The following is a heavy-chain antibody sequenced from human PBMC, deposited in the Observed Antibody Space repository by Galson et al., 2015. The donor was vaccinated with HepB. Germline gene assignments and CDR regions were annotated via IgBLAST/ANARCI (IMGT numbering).Heavy chain of an antibody. Sequence: QSGAEVKKPGESLRISCKGSGYSFTSYWISWVRQMPGKGLEWMGRIDPSDSYTNYSPSFQGHVTISADKSISTAYLQWSSLKASDTAMYYCARQHIVVVTSSLVDAFDIWGQGTMVTVSS. D-gene: IGHD2-21*02. J-gene: IGHJ3*02. CDR2: IDPSDSYT. V-gene: IGHV5-10-1*01. CDR3: ARQHIVVVTSSLVDAFDI. CDR1: GYSFTSYW.